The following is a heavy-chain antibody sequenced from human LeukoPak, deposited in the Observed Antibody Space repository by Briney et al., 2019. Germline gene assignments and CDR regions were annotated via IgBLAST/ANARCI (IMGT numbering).Heavy chain of an antibody. CDR2: INHSGST. V-gene: IGHV4-34*01. J-gene: IGHJ5*02. Sequence: PSETLSLTCAVYGGSFSGYYWSWIRQPPGKGLEWIGEINHSGSTNYNPSLKSRVTISVDTSKNQFSLKLSSVTAADTAVYYCARAHFYDSSGYDPWGQGTLVTVSS. CDR1: GGSFSGYY. CDR3: ARAHFYDSSGYDP. D-gene: IGHD3-22*01.